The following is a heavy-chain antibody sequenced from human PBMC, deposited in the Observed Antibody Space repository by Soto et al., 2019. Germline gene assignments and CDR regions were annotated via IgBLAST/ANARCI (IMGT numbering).Heavy chain of an antibody. V-gene: IGHV3-33*03. CDR1: GFSISNYG. CDR2: KWGDGSRE. D-gene: IGHD3-16*01. CDR3: VKPPHTTYVGVFEL. J-gene: IGHJ3*01. Sequence: PGGSLRLSCVASGFSISNYGMHWVRQAPGKGPEWVAVKWGDGSREYYVDSVKDRFTISRDNSKNTVYLQMSSLRVEDTAVYYCVKPPHTTYVGVFELWGQGTMVTVSS.